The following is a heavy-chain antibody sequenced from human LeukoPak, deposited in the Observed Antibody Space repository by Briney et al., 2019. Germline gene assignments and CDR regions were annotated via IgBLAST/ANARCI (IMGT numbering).Heavy chain of an antibody. CDR3: ARHGEADFWSGYILYYFAY. D-gene: IGHD3-3*01. Sequence: KPSETLSLTCAVSGYSISSGYHWGWIRQPPGKGLEWIGSIYHSGSTYYNPSLKSRVTISVDTSKNQFSLKLSSVTAADTAVYYCARHGEADFWSGYILYYFAYWGQGTLVTVSS. J-gene: IGHJ4*02. V-gene: IGHV4-38-2*01. CDR2: IYHSGST. CDR1: GYSISSGYH.